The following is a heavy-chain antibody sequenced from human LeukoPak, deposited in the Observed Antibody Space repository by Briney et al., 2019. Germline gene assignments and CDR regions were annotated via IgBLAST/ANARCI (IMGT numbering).Heavy chain of an antibody. CDR3: ARDQGASLRFLEWSRSHYYYYMDV. D-gene: IGHD3-3*01. J-gene: IGHJ6*03. CDR2: INPSGGST. CDR1: GYTFTSYY. V-gene: IGHV1-46*01. Sequence: GASVKVSCKASGYTFTSYYMHWVRQAPGQGLEWMGIINPSGGSTNYAQKFQGRVTMTRDTSTSTVYMELSSLRSEDTAVYYCARDQGASLRFLEWSRSHYYYYMDVWGKGTTVTVSS.